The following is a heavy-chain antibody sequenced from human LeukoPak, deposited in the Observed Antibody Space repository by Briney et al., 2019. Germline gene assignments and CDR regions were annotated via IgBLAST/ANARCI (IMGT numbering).Heavy chain of an antibody. CDR1: GFTFSSYA. Sequence: GGSLRLSCAASGFTFSSYAMSWVRQAPGKGLEWASAISGSGGSTYYADSVKGRFTISRDNSKNTLYLQMNSLRAEDTAVYYCAKEDYDYIWGSYLTYYFDYWGQGTLVTVSS. D-gene: IGHD3-16*01. CDR2: ISGSGGST. CDR3: AKEDYDYIWGSYLTYYFDY. V-gene: IGHV3-23*01. J-gene: IGHJ4*02.